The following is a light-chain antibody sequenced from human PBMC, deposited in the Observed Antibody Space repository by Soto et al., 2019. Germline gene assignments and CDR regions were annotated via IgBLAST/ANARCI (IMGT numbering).Light chain of an antibody. J-gene: IGLJ1*01. CDR3: QSYDNSLSVYV. CDR2: GTS. CDR1: SSNIGAHYD. V-gene: IGLV1-40*01. Sequence: QSVLTQPPSVSGAPGQRVTISCTRSSSNIGAHYDVHWYQQLPGTAPKLLIYGTSNRPSGVPDRFSGSKSGTSASLAITGLQAEDEADYYCQSYDNSLSVYVFGTGTKVTVL.